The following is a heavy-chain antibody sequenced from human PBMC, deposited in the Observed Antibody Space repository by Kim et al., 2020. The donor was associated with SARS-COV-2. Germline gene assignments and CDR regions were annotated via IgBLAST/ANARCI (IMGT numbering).Heavy chain of an antibody. Sequence: ADSVKGRFTISRDNSKNTLYLQMNSLRAEDTAVYYCAKIPAVIPRGYFDYWGQGTLVTVSS. CDR3: AKIPAVIPRGYFDY. J-gene: IGHJ4*02. D-gene: IGHD2-2*02. V-gene: IGHV3-23*01.